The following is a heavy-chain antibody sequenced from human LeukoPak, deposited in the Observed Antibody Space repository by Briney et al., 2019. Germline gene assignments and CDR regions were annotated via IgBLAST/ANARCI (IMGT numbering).Heavy chain of an antibody. Sequence: GASVKVSCKASGYTFTSYGISWVRQAPGQGLEWMGWISAHNGNTNYAQKLQGRVTMTTDASTSTAYMELRSLRSDDTAVYYCARAGSWYWEYYFDYWGQGTLVTVSS. J-gene: IGHJ4*02. CDR1: GYTFTSYG. V-gene: IGHV1-18*01. CDR3: ARAGSWYWEYYFDY. D-gene: IGHD6-13*01. CDR2: ISAHNGNT.